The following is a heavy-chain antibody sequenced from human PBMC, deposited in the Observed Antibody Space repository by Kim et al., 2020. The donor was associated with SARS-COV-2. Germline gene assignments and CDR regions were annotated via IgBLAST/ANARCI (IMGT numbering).Heavy chain of an antibody. V-gene: IGHV3-30*18. CDR2: ISYDGSNK. CDR1: GFTFSSYG. J-gene: IGHJ4*02. CDR3: AKADGTVTIDY. Sequence: GGSLRLSCAASGFTFSSYGMHWVRQAPGKGLEWVAVISYDGSNKYYADSVKGRFTISRDNSKNTLYLQMNSLRAEDTAVYYCAKADGTVTIDYWGQGTL. D-gene: IGHD4-17*01.